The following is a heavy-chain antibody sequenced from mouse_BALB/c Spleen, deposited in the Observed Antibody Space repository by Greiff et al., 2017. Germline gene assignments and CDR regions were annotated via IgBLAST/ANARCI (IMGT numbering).Heavy chain of an antibody. J-gene: IGHJ3*01. CDR1: GYTFTSYY. CDR3: TILITTREAWFAY. D-gene: IGHD2-4*01. CDR2: INPSNGGT. Sequence: QVQLQQPGAELVKPGASVKLSCKASGYTFTSYYMYWVKQRPGQGLEWIGGINPSNGGTNFNEKFKSKATLTVDKSSSTAYMQLSSLTSEDSAVYYCTILITTREAWFAYWGQGTLVTVSA. V-gene: IGHV1S16*01.